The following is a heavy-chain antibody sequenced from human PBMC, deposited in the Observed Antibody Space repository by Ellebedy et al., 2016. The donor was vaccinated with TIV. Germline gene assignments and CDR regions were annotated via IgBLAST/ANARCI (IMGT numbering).Heavy chain of an antibody. V-gene: IGHV4-61*01. D-gene: IGHD2-2*01. J-gene: IGHJ4*02. CDR1: GGSVSPASSY. CDR3: AREDRRGYWSSTSCPCDY. Sequence: SETLSLXXTVSGGSVSPASSYWSWIRQPPGKGLEWIGYIYYSGDTNYNPSLKSRVTISVDTSKNQFSLKLSSLTAADTAVYYCAREDRRGYWSSTSCPCDYWGQGTLITVSS. CDR2: IYYSGDT.